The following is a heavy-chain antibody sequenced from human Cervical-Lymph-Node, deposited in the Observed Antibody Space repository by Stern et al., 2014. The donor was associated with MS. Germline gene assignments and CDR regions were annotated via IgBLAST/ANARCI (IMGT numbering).Heavy chain of an antibody. V-gene: IGHV5-51*01. CDR3: ATHPVGP. Sequence: EVQLVESGAEVKKPGESLKSSCKTSGYKFTNQWIAWVRQMPGKGLEFMGFIYPGDADTRSTPSFQGQVTISADKSVNTACLQWSSLKASDSAMYYCATHPVGPWGQGTLVTVSS. J-gene: IGHJ5*02. CDR2: IYPGDADT. CDR1: GYKFTNQW.